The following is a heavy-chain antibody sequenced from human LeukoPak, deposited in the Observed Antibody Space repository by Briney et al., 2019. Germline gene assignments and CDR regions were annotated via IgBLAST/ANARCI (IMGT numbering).Heavy chain of an antibody. J-gene: IGHJ3*02. D-gene: IGHD2-21*02. V-gene: IGHV4-59*01. CDR2: IYNSGT. CDR1: GGSIGSYY. Sequence: PSETLSLTCTVSGGSIGSYYWSWSRQPPGRGLEWIGYIYNSGTNYNPSLESRVTISVDTSKNQISLKLSSVTAADTAVYYCARLAPPWVTVIWGQGTMVTVSS. CDR3: ARLAPPWVTVI.